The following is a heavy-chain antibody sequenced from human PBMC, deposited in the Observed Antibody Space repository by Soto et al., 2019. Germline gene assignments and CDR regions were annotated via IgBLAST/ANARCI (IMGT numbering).Heavy chain of an antibody. J-gene: IGHJ1*01. D-gene: IGHD2-21*01. CDR3: ATLPPRIVVALLPIPT. V-gene: IGHV4-4*02. Sequence: QVQLRESGPGLVKTSGTLSLTCGVSGGSISSTNWWNWVRQPPGKGLERIGAIYHSGSPTFSPSLLGRATISVAKSNNQFSLRLRSVTAAAAAVYYWATLPPRIVVALLPIPTWGQGILVTVSS. CDR2: IYHSGSP. CDR1: GGSISSTNW.